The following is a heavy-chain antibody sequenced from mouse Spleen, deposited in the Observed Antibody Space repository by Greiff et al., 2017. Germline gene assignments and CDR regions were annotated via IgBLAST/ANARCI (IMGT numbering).Heavy chain of an antibody. CDR2: IDPEDGDT. J-gene: IGHJ3*01. CDR3: TRGGSSPAWFAY. CDR1: GFNIQDYY. D-gene: IGHD1-1*01. V-gene: IGHV14-1*01. Sequence: EVQLQQSGAELVRPGASVQLSCTAPGFNIQDYYMPWVKQRPEQGLGWSGRIDPEDGDTEYAPKFQGKATMTADTSSNTAYLQLSSLTSEDTAVYYCTRGGSSPAWFAYWGQGTLVTVSA.